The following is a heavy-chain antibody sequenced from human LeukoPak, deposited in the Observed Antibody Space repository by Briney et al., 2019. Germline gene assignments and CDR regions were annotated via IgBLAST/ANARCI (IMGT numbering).Heavy chain of an antibody. CDR1: GFILSSYA. J-gene: IGHJ4*02. CDR3: ARSRGSYWY. CDR2: ISCCDCST. V-gene: IGHV3-23*01. D-gene: IGHD1-26*01. Sequence: GGSVTLFCTACGFILSSYAMRGVRHSRRKGREWGSGISCCDCSTYYADPVKGRFTISSDNSKNTLYRQMNSLRAEDTAVYYCARSRGSYWYWGQGTLVTVSS.